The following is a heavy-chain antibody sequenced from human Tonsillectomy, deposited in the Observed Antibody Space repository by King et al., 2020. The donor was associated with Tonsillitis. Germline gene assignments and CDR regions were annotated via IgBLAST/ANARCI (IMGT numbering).Heavy chain of an antibody. J-gene: IGHJ4*02. CDR3: ARGIAGAGPLDY. Sequence: VQLVESGGGVVQPGRSLRLSCAASGFTLSSYAMHWVRQAPGKGLEWVAVISYDGGNKYSADSVKGRFIISRDDFKNTLYLQMNSLRAEDTAFYYCARGIAGAGPLDYRGQGTLVTGSP. CDR2: ISYDGGNK. D-gene: IGHD6-13*01. V-gene: IGHV3-30-3*01. CDR1: GFTLSSYA.